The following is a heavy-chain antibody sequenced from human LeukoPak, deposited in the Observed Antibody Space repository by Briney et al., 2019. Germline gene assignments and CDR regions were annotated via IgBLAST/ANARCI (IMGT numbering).Heavy chain of an antibody. CDR3: ARGGYCSSTSCYKNGMDV. Sequence: PSETLSLTCAVYGGSFSGYYWSWIRQPPGKGLEWIGEINHSGSTNYNPSLTSRVTISVDTSKNQFSLKLSSVTAADTAVYYCARGGYCSSTSCYKNGMDVWGKGTTVTVSS. V-gene: IGHV4-34*01. CDR2: INHSGST. J-gene: IGHJ6*04. CDR1: GGSFSGYY. D-gene: IGHD2-2*02.